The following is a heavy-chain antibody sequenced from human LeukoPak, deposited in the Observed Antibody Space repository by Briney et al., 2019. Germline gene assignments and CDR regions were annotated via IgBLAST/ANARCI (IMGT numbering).Heavy chain of an antibody. J-gene: IGHJ5*02. Sequence: SVKVSCKASGGTFNNYSISWVRQAPGEGLEWVGGIIPLFGTANYAQKFQGRVTITAYESASTAYMALSSLRSEDTAVYYCARVKPAYCGGDCYWYNWFDPWGQGTLVTVSS. CDR2: IIPLFGTA. CDR1: GGTFNNYS. CDR3: ARVKPAYCGGDCYWYNWFDP. D-gene: IGHD2-21*02. V-gene: IGHV1-69*01.